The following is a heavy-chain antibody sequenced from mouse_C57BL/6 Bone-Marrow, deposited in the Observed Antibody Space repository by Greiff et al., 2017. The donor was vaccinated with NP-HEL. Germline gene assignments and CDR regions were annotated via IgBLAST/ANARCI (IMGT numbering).Heavy chain of an antibody. D-gene: IGHD1-1*01. Sequence: QVQLQQSGAELVRPGASVTLSCKASGYTFTDYEMHWVKQTPVHGLEWIGAIDPEPGGTAYNQKFKGQAILTADKYSSTAYLELRSLTSEDSAVYYCTREDDGSSVYWGQGTTLTVSS. V-gene: IGHV1-15*01. J-gene: IGHJ2*01. CDR1: GYTFTDYE. CDR3: TREDDGSSVY. CDR2: IDPEPGGT.